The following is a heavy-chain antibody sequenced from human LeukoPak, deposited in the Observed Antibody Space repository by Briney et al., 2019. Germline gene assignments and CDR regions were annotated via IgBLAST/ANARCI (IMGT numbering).Heavy chain of an antibody. V-gene: IGHV3-23*01. CDR3: ARGTTRPGIATQSDY. CDR1: GFTFTTYA. Sequence: SGGSLRLSCAAFGFTFTTYAMNWVRQAPGKGLEWVSAISSTGSSTYYADSAKGRFTISRDNSKNTLYLQMNSLRAEDTAVYYCARGTTRPGIATQSDYWGQGTLVTVSS. D-gene: IGHD6-13*01. CDR2: ISSTGSST. J-gene: IGHJ4*02.